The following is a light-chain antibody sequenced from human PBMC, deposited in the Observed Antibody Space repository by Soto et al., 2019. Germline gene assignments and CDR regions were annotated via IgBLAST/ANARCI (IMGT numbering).Light chain of an antibody. Sequence: DSQMTQSPSTLSASVGGRVSITCRASQSISRCLAWYQQKPGKAPKLLIYKASSLESGVPSRFSGSGSGTEITLTISSLQPDDFATYYCQQYNSYSWTFGQGTKVDI. CDR2: KAS. CDR1: QSISRC. J-gene: IGKJ1*01. V-gene: IGKV1-5*03. CDR3: QQYNSYSWT.